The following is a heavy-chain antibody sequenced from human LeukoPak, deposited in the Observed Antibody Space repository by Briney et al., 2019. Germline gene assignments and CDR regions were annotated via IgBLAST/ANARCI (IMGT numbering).Heavy chain of an antibody. V-gene: IGHV3-23*01. CDR2: ISGSGGST. Sequence: GGSLRLSCAASGFRISSYAMSWVRQAPEKGLEWVSVISGSGGSTYYADSVKGRFTISRDNSKNTLYLQMNSLRAEDTAVYYCARDRGSIAAAGTGFDPWGQGTLVTVSS. J-gene: IGHJ5*02. CDR3: ARDRGSIAAAGTGFDP. CDR1: GFRISSYA. D-gene: IGHD6-13*01.